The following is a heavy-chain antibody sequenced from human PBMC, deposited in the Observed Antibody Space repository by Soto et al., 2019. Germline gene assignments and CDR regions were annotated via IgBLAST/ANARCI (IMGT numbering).Heavy chain of an antibody. D-gene: IGHD1-26*01. J-gene: IGHJ4*02. CDR1: GGSISSGGYS. Sequence: QLQLQESGSGLVKPSQTLSLTCAVSGGSISSGGYSWSWIRQPPGKGLEWIGYIYHSGSTYYSPSLKSRVTISVDRSKNQCSLQLSFVTAADTAVYYCAAGGGLPRYYWGQGALVTVSS. CDR3: AAGGGLPRYY. V-gene: IGHV4-30-2*01. CDR2: IYHSGST.